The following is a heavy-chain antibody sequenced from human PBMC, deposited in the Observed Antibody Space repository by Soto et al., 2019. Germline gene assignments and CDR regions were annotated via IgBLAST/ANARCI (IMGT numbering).Heavy chain of an antibody. CDR1: GYTFTGYY. J-gene: IGHJ6*02. CDR2: ISPNSGGT. V-gene: IGHV1-2*02. D-gene: IGHD2-2*01. CDR3: AREPAAISLYYYYYGMDV. Sequence: ASVKVSCKASGYTFTGYYMHWVRRAPGQGLEWMGWISPNSGGTNYAQKFQGRVTMTRDTSISTAYMELSRLRSDDTAVYYCAREPAAISLYYYYYGMDVWGQGTTVTVSS.